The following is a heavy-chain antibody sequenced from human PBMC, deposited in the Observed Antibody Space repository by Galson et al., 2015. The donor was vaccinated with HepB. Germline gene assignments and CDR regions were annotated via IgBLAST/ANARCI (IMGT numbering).Heavy chain of an antibody. D-gene: IGHD5-12*01. CDR3: VFLRGNDLKPLDY. CDR2: ISASSATI. V-gene: IGHV3-48*04. Sequence: SLRLSCAASTFIFSPYSMNWVRQAPGKGLEWLSYISASSATIYYADSVKGRFTISRDNAKNSLYLQMNSLRAKDTAVYYCVFLRGNDLKPLDYWGQGILVTVSS. J-gene: IGHJ4*02. CDR1: TFIFSPYS.